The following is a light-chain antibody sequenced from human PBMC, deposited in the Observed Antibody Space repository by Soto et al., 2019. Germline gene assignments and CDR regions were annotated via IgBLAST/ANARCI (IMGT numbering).Light chain of an antibody. CDR3: QQYGSNPPS. CDR1: QSVLYSSNNKNY. CDR2: WAS. Sequence: DIVMTQSPDSLAVSLGERATINCKSSQSVLYSSNNKNYLAWYQQRPGQPPKLLIYWASTRESGVPDRFSGSGSGTDFPSTIPSLQAEDVGVYYCQQYGSNPPSFGQGTKVEIQ. V-gene: IGKV4-1*01. J-gene: IGKJ2*01.